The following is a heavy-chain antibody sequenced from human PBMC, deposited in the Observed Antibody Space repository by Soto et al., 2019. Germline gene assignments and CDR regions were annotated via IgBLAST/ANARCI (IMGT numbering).Heavy chain of an antibody. V-gene: IGHV3-7*01. CDR3: ARDSGYGAGNSVNHYIDY. CDR2: IKTDASEK. D-gene: IGHD3-10*01. Sequence: EVQLVESGGGLVQPCGSLRLSCAASGFNFHWYWMSWVRQAPGKGLEWLATIKTDASEKKYVDSVKGRFTMSRDNAKNSVYVQMDSMRTEDTAVYYGARDSGYGAGNSVNHYIDYWGHGTLVTVSS. J-gene: IGHJ4*01. CDR1: GFNFHWYW.